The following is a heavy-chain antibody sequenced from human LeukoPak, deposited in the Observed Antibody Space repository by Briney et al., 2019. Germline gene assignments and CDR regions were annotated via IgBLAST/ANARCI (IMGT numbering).Heavy chain of an antibody. Sequence: ASVKVSCKASGYTFTGYYLHWVRQAPGQGLEWMGGINLNSDDTNYAQKFQGRVTMTRDTSINTAYMELSRLRSDDTAVYYCARVTYYYDNSGENYYFDYWGQGTLVTVSS. J-gene: IGHJ4*02. CDR3: ARVTYYYDNSGENYYFDY. V-gene: IGHV1-2*02. D-gene: IGHD3-22*01. CDR2: INLNSDDT. CDR1: GYTFTGYY.